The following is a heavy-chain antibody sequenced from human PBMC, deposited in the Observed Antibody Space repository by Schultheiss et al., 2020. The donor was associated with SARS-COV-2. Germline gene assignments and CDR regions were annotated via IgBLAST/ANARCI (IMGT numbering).Heavy chain of an antibody. CDR3: AKLPWNYAEGHFDL. J-gene: IGHJ2*01. V-gene: IGHV3-23*01. Sequence: GGSLRLSCAASGFTFSNAWMSWVRQPPGKGLEWVSAISGSGGSTYYADSVKGRFTISRDNSKNTLYLQMNSLRAEDTAVYYCAKLPWNYAEGHFDLWGRGTLVTVSS. D-gene: IGHD1-7*01. CDR1: GFTFSNAW. CDR2: ISGSGGST.